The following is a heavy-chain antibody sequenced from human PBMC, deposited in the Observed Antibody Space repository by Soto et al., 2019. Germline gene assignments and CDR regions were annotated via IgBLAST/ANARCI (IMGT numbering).Heavy chain of an antibody. Sequence: ASVKVSCKVSGYTFTSYDINWVRQATGQGLEWMGWMNPNSGNTGYAQKFQGRVTMTRNTSISTAYMELSSLRSEDTAVYYCASSTRGSDAFDIWGQGTMVTVSS. D-gene: IGHD2-2*01. CDR1: GYTFTSYD. CDR3: ASSTRGSDAFDI. J-gene: IGHJ3*02. CDR2: MNPNSGNT. V-gene: IGHV1-8*01.